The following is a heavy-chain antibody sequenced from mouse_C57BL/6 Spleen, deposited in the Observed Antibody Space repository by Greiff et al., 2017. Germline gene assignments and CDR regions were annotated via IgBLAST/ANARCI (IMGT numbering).Heavy chain of an antibody. CDR1: GYTFTSYW. V-gene: IGHV1-64*01. J-gene: IGHJ1*03. D-gene: IGHD1-1*01. CDR2: IHPNSGST. Sequence: QVQLQQPGAELVKPGASVKLSCKASGYTFTSYWMHWVKQRPGQGLGWIGMIHPNSGSTNYNEKFKSKATLTVDKSSSTAYMQLSSLTSEDSAVYYCARKHYYGSVYWYFDVWGTGTTVTVSS. CDR3: ARKHYYGSVYWYFDV.